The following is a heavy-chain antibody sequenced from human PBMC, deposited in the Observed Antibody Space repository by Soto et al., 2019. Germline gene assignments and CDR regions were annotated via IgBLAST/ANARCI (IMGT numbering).Heavy chain of an antibody. CDR3: TTVLEADCSGGSCYLGQEEKYYYYYMDV. CDR2: IKSKTDGGTT. Sequence: GGSLRLSCAASGFTFSNAWMSWVRQAPGKGLEWVGRIKSKTDGGTTDYAAPVKGRFTISRDDSKNTLYLQMNSLKTEDTAVYYCTTVLEADCSGGSCYLGQEEKYYYYYMDVWGKGTTVTVSS. V-gene: IGHV3-15*01. J-gene: IGHJ6*03. CDR1: GFTFSNAW. D-gene: IGHD2-15*01.